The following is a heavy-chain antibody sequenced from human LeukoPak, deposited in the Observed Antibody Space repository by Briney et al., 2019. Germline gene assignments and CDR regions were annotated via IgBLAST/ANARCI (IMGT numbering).Heavy chain of an antibody. V-gene: IGHV4-59*01. CDR1: GGSISSYY. J-gene: IGHJ4*02. CDR3: ARAIVVVPAANYMGEYYFDY. D-gene: IGHD2-2*01. CDR2: IYYSGST. Sequence: SETLSLTCTVSGGSISSYYWSWIRQPPGKGLEWIGCIYYSGSTNYNPSLKSRVTISVDTSKNQFSLKLSSVTAADTAVYYCARAIVVVPAANYMGEYYFDYWGQGTLVTVSS.